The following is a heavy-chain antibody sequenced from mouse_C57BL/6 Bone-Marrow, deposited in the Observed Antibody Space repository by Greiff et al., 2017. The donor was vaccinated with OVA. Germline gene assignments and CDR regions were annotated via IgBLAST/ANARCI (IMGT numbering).Heavy chain of an antibody. CDR1: GYTFTSYW. D-gene: IGHD2-4*01. V-gene: IGHV1-7*01. CDR3: ARGYYDYDGDFDY. CDR2: INPSSGYT. J-gene: IGHJ2*01. Sequence: VQVVESGAELAKPGASVKLSCKASGYTFTSYWMHWVKQRPGQGLEWIGYINPSSGYTKYNQKFKDKATLTADKSSSTAYMQLSSLTYEDSAVYYCARGYYDYDGDFDYWGQGTTLTVSS.